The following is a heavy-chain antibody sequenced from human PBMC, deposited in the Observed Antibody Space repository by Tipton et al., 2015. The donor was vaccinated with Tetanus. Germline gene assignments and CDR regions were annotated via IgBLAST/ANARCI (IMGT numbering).Heavy chain of an antibody. V-gene: IGHV3-21*01. D-gene: IGHD3-22*01. CDR2: ISSSSSYI. Sequence: TASGFTFSSYSMNWVRQAPGKGLEWVSSISSSSSYIYYADPVKGRFTISRDNAKNSLYLQMNSLRAEDTAVYYCARGKANYYDSSGPSRGTYYYGMDVWGQGTTVTVSS. J-gene: IGHJ6*02. CDR3: ARGKANYYDSSGPSRGTYYYGMDV. CDR1: GFTFSSYS.